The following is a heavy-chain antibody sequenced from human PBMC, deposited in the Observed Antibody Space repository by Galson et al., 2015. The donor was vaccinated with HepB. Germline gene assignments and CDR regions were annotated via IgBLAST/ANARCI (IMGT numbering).Heavy chain of an antibody. CDR2: IDPSDSYI. Sequence: QSGAEVKKSGESLRISCKGSGYRFTSYWITWVRQMPGHGLEWMGRIDPSDSYINYNPSFQGHVFISVDKSSSTAYLQWSSLQASDTAMYYCARLDVEIAPREDYWGQGTLVTV. CDR1: GYRFTSYW. V-gene: IGHV5-10-1*01. CDR3: ARLDVEIAPREDY. J-gene: IGHJ4*02. D-gene: IGHD5-12*01.